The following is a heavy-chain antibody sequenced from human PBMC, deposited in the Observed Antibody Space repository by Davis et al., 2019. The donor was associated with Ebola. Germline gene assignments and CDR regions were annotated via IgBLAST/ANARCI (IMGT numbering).Heavy chain of an antibody. Sequence: MPSETLSLTCAISGDSVSSNSAAWNWIRQSPSRGLEWLGNTYYRSKRYNDYAVSVKSRITVNPDTTKNQFSLQLNSVTPEDTGVYYCARAGAARYDYWGQGTLVTVSS. CDR1: GDSVSSNSAA. J-gene: IGHJ4*02. V-gene: IGHV6-1*01. CDR2: TYYRSKRYN. CDR3: ARAGAARYDY. D-gene: IGHD6-6*01.